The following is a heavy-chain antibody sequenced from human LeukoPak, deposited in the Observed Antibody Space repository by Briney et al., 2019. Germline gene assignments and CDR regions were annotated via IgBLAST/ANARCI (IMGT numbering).Heavy chain of an antibody. CDR1: GASISSGGYY. CDR2: IYYSGST. V-gene: IGHV4-31*03. D-gene: IGHD3-22*01. J-gene: IGHJ3*02. CDR3: ARVPPYYYDSSAKGDDAFDI. Sequence: PSETLSLTCTVSGASISSGGYYWSWIRQHPGKGLEWIGYIYYSGSTYYNPSLKSRVTISVDTSKNQFSLKLSSVTAADTAVYYCARVPPYYYDSSAKGDDAFDIWGQGTMVTVSS.